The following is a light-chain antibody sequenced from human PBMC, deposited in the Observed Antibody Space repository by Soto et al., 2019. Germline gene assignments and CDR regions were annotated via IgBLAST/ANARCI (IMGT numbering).Light chain of an antibody. J-gene: IGLJ1*01. CDR1: NIGSKL. Sequence: SYVLTQPPSVSVAPGKTASITCGGDNIGSKLVHWYRQKPGQAPMLVIFYDSDRPSGIAERFSGSNSGNTATLTISRVEGGDEADYYCQVWDSSSDLYVFGTGTKVTVL. CDR3: QVWDSSSDLYV. V-gene: IGLV3-21*04. CDR2: YDS.